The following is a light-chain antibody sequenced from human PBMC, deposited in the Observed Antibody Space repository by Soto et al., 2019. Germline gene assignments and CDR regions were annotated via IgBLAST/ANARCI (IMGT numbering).Light chain of an antibody. Sequence: ELTQSPSVSVAPGKTATIPCGGNNIGSKSVHWYQQKPGQAPVLVINNEVDRPSGIPERFSGSNSGNTATLTITRVDAGDEADYYCHVWDSDSDHPVFGGGTKVTVL. CDR1: NIGSKS. J-gene: IGLJ2*01. CDR3: HVWDSDSDHPV. V-gene: IGLV3-21*04. CDR2: NEV.